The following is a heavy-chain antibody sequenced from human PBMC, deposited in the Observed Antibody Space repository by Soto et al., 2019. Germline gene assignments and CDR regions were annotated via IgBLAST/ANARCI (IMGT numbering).Heavy chain of an antibody. CDR1: GGSINSYY. J-gene: IGHJ3*01. CDR2: VYYTRDT. CDR3: ARLGASRTLV. V-gene: IGHV4-59*01. Sequence: QVQLQESGPRLVKPSETLSVTCNVSGGSINSYYWSWIRQSPGKGLEWIGYVYYTRDTNCNPSLKSRVTISVDPSQSQFSLKLNSVTAADTAVYFCARLGASRTLVWGQGTMVTVSS. D-gene: IGHD7-27*01.